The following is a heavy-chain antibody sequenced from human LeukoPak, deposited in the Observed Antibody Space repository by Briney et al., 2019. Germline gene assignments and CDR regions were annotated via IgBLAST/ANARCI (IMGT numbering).Heavy chain of an antibody. CDR3: ARATYDPNWFDP. CDR1: GGFISSGGYY. CDR2: IYYSGST. Sequence: SGTLSLTCTVSGGFISSGGYYWSWIRQHPGKGLEWIGYIYYSGSTYYNPSLKSRVTISVDTSKHQFSLKLSSVTAADTAVYYCARATYDPNWFDPWGQGTLVTVSS. J-gene: IGHJ5*02. D-gene: IGHD5-12*01. V-gene: IGHV4-31*03.